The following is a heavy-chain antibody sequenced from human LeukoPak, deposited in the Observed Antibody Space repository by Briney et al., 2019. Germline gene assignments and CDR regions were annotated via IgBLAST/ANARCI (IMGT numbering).Heavy chain of an antibody. D-gene: IGHD2-8*01. V-gene: IGHV1-8*01. Sequence: ASVTVSFKTSGYTFTSYDMNWVRQAAGQGLEWMGWTSPNTGYIYYARKFQGRMTMATNTATRTVYMELSSLRSEDTAVYYCATSRYCSNGVCPFDYWGQGTLVTVSS. CDR3: ATSRYCSNGVCPFDY. CDR2: TSPNTGYI. J-gene: IGHJ4*02. CDR1: GYTFTSYD.